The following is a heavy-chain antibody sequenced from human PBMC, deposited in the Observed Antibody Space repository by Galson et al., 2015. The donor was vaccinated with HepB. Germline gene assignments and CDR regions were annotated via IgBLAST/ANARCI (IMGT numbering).Heavy chain of an antibody. V-gene: IGHV3-23*01. CDR3: AFRYCTSTTCNIYYYGLDV. J-gene: IGHJ6*02. Sequence: SLRLSCAASGFTFTNYAMSWVRQAPGKGLQWVSSISGDGGTTYYGDSVKGRFTISRDNSKNTLFLQMNSLRAEDTAVYYCAFRYCTSTTCNIYYYGLDVWGQGTTVTVSS. CDR1: GFTFTNYA. CDR2: ISGDGGTT. D-gene: IGHD2-2*01.